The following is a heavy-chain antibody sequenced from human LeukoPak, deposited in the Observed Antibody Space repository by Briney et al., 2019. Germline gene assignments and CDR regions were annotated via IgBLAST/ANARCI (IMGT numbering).Heavy chain of an antibody. V-gene: IGHV5-51*01. CDR1: GYSFTSYW. Sequence: GESLKISCKGSGYSFTSYWIGWVRQMPGKGLEWMGIIYPGDSDTRYSPSFQGQVTISADKSISTAYLQWSSLKASDTAIYDRARGYCSGGSCPFFDYWGQGTLVTVSS. D-gene: IGHD2-15*01. CDR3: ARGYCSGGSCPFFDY. CDR2: IYPGDSDT. J-gene: IGHJ4*02.